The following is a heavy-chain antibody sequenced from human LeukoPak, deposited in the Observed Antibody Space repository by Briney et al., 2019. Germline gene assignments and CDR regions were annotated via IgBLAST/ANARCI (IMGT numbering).Heavy chain of an antibody. V-gene: IGHV3-30*18. J-gene: IGHJ4*02. CDR3: AKKRRGAVAVGGYFDY. CDR1: GFTFSSYG. D-gene: IGHD6-19*01. CDR2: ISYDGSNK. Sequence: GRSLRLSCTASGFTFSSYGMHWVRQAPGKGLEWVAVISYDGSNKYYADSVKGRFTISRDNSKNTLYLQMNSLRAEDTAVYYCAKKRRGAVAVGGYFDYWGQGTLVTVSS.